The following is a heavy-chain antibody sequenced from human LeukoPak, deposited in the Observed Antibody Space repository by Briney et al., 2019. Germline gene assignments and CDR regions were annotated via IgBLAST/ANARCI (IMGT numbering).Heavy chain of an antibody. D-gene: IGHD2-15*01. CDR3: AKAPVTSCRGAFCYPFDY. CDR1: GFTFSSYA. J-gene: IGHJ4*02. Sequence: GGSLRLSCAASGFTFSSYAMSWVRQAPGKGLEWVSGISGRGGSTYYAASVRGRFTISRDTSSSTLYLQMNSLRAEDAAVYYCAKAPVTSCRGAFCYPFDYWGQGTLVTVSS. CDR2: ISGRGGST. V-gene: IGHV3-23*01.